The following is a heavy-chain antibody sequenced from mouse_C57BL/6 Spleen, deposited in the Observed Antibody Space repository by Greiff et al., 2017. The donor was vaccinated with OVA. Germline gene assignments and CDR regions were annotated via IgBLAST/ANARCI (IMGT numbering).Heavy chain of an antibody. V-gene: IGHV1-59*01. CDR3: ARFDTTVAHYFDY. CDR1: GYTFTSYW. D-gene: IGHD1-1*01. CDR2: IDPSDSYT. Sequence: QVQLQQPGAELVRPGTSVKLSCKASGYTFTSYWMHWVKQRPGQGLEWIGVIDPSDSYTNYNQKFKGKATLTVDTSSSTAYMQLSSLTSEDSAVYYCARFDTTVAHYFDYWGKGTTLTVSS. J-gene: IGHJ2*01.